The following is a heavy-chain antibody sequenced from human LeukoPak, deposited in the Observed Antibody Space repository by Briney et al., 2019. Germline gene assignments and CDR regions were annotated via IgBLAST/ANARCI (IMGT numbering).Heavy chain of an antibody. V-gene: IGHV4-59*01. CDR2: IYYSGST. CDR1: GGSISSYY. D-gene: IGHD3-22*01. J-gene: IGHJ5*02. CDR3: AREAISSGYYYGFDP. Sequence: SETLSLTCTVSGGSISSYYWSWIRQPPGKGLEWIGYIYYSGSTNYNPSLKSRVTISVDTSKNQFSLKLSSVTAADTAVYYCAREAISSGYYYGFDPWGQGTLVTVSS.